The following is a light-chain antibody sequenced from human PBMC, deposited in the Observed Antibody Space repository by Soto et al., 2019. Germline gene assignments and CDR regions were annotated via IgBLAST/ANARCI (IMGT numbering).Light chain of an antibody. CDR1: QSIGSW. CDR3: QQYNTYPST. V-gene: IGKV1-5*03. CDR2: KAS. J-gene: IGKJ2*01. Sequence: DNQMTQSPSTLSASVGDRVTITCRASQSIGSWLAWYKQTPGKAPKLLIYKASGLESGVPSRFSGSGSGTEFTLTISSLQPDDFATYYCQQYNTYPSTFGQGTKLDIK.